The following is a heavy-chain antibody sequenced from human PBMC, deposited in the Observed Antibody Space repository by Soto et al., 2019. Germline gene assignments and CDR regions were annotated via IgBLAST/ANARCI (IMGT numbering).Heavy chain of an antibody. CDR2: ISAYNGNT. D-gene: IGHD3-22*01. Sequence: ASVKVSCKASGYTFTSYGISWVRQAPGQGLEWMGWISAYNGNTNYAQKLQGRVTMTTDTSTSTAYMELRSLRSDDTAVYYCARDLLPYYYDSSGYSNLFDPWGQVTLVTVSS. J-gene: IGHJ5*02. V-gene: IGHV1-18*04. CDR3: ARDLLPYYYDSSGYSNLFDP. CDR1: GYTFTSYG.